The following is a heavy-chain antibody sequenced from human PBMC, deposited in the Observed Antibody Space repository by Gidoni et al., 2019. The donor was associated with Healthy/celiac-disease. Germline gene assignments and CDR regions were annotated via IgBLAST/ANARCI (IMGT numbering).Heavy chain of an antibody. CDR3: ARDPRIQLWLYGMDV. CDR1: GFTFSSYS. D-gene: IGHD5-18*01. J-gene: IGHJ6*02. Sequence: EVQLVESGGGLVKPGGSLRLSCAASGFTFSSYSMNWVRQAPGKGLEWVSSISSSSSYIYYADSVKGRFTISRDNAKNSLYLQMNSLRAEDTAVYYCARDPRIQLWLYGMDVWGQGTTVTVSS. V-gene: IGHV3-21*01. CDR2: ISSSSSYI.